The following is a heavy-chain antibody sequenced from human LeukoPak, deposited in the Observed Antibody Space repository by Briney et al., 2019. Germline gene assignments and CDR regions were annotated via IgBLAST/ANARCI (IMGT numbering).Heavy chain of an antibody. CDR3: ARRYCGGDCYSWYFDY. D-gene: IGHD2-21*02. Sequence: GESLKISRKGSGYSFTNYWIGWVRQMPGKGLEWMGIISPGDSDTRYSPSFQGQVTISADKSISTAYLQWSSLKASDTAMYYCARRYCGGDCYSWYFDYWGQGTLVTVSS. V-gene: IGHV5-51*01. CDR2: ISPGDSDT. J-gene: IGHJ4*02. CDR1: GYSFTNYW.